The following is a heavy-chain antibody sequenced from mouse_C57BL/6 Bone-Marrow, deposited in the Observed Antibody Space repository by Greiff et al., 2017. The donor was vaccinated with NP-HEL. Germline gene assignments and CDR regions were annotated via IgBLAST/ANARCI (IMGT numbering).Heavy chain of an antibody. D-gene: IGHD1-1*01. J-gene: IGHJ3*01. CDR3: ARRDLRSWFAY. Sequence: EVQLQESGPGLVKPSQSLSLTCSVTGYSITSGYYWNWIRQFPGNKLEWMGYISYDGSNNYNPSLKNRISITRDTSKNQFFLKLNSVTTEDTATYYCARRDLRSWFAYWGQGTLVTVSA. V-gene: IGHV3-6*01. CDR1: GYSITSGYY. CDR2: ISYDGSN.